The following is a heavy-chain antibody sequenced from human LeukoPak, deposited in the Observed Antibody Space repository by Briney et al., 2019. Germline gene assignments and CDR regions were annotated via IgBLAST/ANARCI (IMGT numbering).Heavy chain of an antibody. V-gene: IGHV4-4*09. D-gene: IGHD3-22*01. CDR3: AGIYDSSGYYGP. J-gene: IGHJ5*02. CDR2: IYTSGST. Sequence: SETLSLTCTVSGGSISSYYWSWIRQPPGKGLEWIGYIYTSGSTNYNPSLKSRVTISVDTSKNQFSLKLSSVTAADTAVYYCAGIYDSSGYYGPWGQGTLVTVSS. CDR1: GGSISSYY.